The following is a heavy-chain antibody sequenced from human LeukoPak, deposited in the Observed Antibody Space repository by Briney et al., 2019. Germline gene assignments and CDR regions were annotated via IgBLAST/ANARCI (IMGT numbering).Heavy chain of an antibody. CDR1: GGSISSSSYY. Sequence: SETLSLTCTVSGGSISSSSYYWGWIRQPPGKGLEWIGRIYYSGSTYYNPSLKSRVTISVDTSKNQFSLKLSSVTAADTAVYYCARCPNSSGWYGQVPGWFDPWGQGTLVTVSS. CDR2: IYYSGST. J-gene: IGHJ5*02. CDR3: ARCPNSSGWYGQVPGWFDP. D-gene: IGHD6-19*01. V-gene: IGHV4-39*07.